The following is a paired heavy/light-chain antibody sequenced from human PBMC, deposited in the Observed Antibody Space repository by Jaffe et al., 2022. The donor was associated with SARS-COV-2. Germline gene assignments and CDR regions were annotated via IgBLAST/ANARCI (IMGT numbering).Heavy chain of an antibody. V-gene: IGHV3-53*01. CDR3: ARDSHYYDSSGYLNYYGLDV. CDR1: GFSVTRNY. Sequence: EVQVVESGGGLIQPGGSLRLSCAASGFSVTRNYMNWVRQAPGKGLEWVSVIYTDGNTYFADSVKGRFTMSRDISKNTVSLQMKNLRVEDTAVYYCARDSHYYDSSGYLNYYGLDVWGQGTTVSVSS. J-gene: IGHJ6*02. CDR2: IYTDGNT. D-gene: IGHD3-22*01.
Light chain of an antibody. CDR2: AAS. Sequence: DIQMTQSPSSLSASVGDRVSITCRASQGIRNDLGWYQQKPGKAPKCLIYAASYLQTGVPSRFSGSGSGTEFTLTISGLQPEDFATYFCLQHNTFPLLTFGGGTKVEI. V-gene: IGKV1-17*01. CDR3: LQHNTFPLLT. CDR1: QGIRND. J-gene: IGKJ4*01.